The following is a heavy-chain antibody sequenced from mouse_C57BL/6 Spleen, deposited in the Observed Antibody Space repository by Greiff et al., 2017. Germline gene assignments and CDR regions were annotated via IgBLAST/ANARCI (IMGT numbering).Heavy chain of an antibody. CDR1: GYAFSSYW. J-gene: IGHJ2*01. V-gene: IGHV1-80*01. CDR3: ARSGTNWDGFDY. CDR2: IYPGEGDT. D-gene: IGHD4-1*01. Sequence: VQLQESGAELVKPGASVKISCKASGYAFSSYWMNWVKQRPGKGLEWIGQIYPGEGDTNYNGKFKGKATLTADKSSSNAYMQLSSLTSEDSAVYFCARSGTNWDGFDYWGQGTTLTVSS.